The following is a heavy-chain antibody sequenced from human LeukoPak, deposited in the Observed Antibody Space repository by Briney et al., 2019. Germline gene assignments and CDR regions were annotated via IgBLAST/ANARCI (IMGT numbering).Heavy chain of an antibody. D-gene: IGHD3-10*01. CDR2: ISAYNGNT. CDR3: AREMPAYYYGSGSYLHDAFDI. V-gene: IGHV1-18*01. Sequence: ASVKVSCKASGYTFTSYGISWARQAPGQGLEWMGWISAYNGNTNYAQKLQGRVTMTTDTSTSTAYMELRSLRSDDTAVYYCAREMPAYYYGSGSYLHDAFDIWGQGTMVTVSS. CDR1: GYTFTSYG. J-gene: IGHJ3*02.